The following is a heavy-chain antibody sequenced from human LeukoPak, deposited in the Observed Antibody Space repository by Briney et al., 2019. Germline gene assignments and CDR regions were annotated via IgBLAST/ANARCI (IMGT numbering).Heavy chain of an antibody. Sequence: SETLSPTCTVSGGSISGYYWSWIRQSPGKGLEWVGYIYYSGSANYNPSHKSRVTISVHTSKNQFSLRLISATGADTAVYYCARRPPWVYYFDYWGQGALVTVSS. V-gene: IGHV4-59*08. D-gene: IGHD3-16*01. CDR2: IYYSGSA. J-gene: IGHJ4*02. CDR1: GGSISGYY. CDR3: ARRPPWVYYFDY.